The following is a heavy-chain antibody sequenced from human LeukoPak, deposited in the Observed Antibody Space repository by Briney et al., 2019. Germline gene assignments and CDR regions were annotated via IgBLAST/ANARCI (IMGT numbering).Heavy chain of an antibody. J-gene: IGHJ4*02. CDR1: GGSISSSTYY. Sequence: SETLSLTCTASGGSISSSTYYWAWIRQPPGKGLEWIGSLHYSGSTDYNPSLKSRVTISVDTSKNQFSLKLTSVTAADTAVYYCASLRNYYGSGSFIFDYWGQGTLVTVSS. V-gene: IGHV4-39*07. CDR3: ASLRNYYGSGSFIFDY. D-gene: IGHD3-10*01. CDR2: LHYSGST.